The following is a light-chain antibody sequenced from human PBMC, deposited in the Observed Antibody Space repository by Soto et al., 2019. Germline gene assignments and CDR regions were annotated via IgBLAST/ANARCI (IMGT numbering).Light chain of an antibody. V-gene: IGKV1-16*01. CDR3: FPTT. CDR1: QDILNN. Sequence: DIQMTQSPSSLSASVGDRVTITCRASQDILNNLVWFQQKPGKAPKSLIYGATSLQDGVSSRFSGSGFGTDFTLTISSLQPDYCLQYRGFPTTFGQGTKVEIK. CDR2: GAT. J-gene: IGKJ2*01.